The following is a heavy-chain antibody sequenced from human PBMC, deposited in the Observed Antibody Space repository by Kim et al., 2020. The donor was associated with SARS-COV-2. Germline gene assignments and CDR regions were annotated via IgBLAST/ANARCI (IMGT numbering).Heavy chain of an antibody. J-gene: IGHJ5*02. V-gene: IGHV3-33*01. CDR1: GFTFSSYG. D-gene: IGHD6-13*01. CDR2: IWYDGSNK. Sequence: GGSLRLSCAASGFTFSSYGMHWVRQAPGKGLEWVAVIWYDGSNKYYADSVKGRFTISRDNSKNKLYLQMNSLRAEDMAVYYCARDGAAGIMGGWFDPWGQGTLVTVSS. CDR3: ARDGAAGIMGGWFDP.